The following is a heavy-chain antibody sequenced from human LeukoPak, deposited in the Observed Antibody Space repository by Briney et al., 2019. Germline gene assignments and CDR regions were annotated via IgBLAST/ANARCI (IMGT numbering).Heavy chain of an antibody. V-gene: IGHV4-34*01. CDR1: GGSFSGYY. Sequence: SETLSLTCAVYGGSFSGYYWSWIRQPPGKGLEWIGEINHSGSTNYNPSFKSRVTISVDTSKNQFSLKLSSVTAADTAVYYCARAQYYDILTGYYSYNWFDPWGQGTLVTVSS. CDR2: INHSGST. CDR3: ARAQYYDILTGYYSYNWFDP. D-gene: IGHD3-9*01. J-gene: IGHJ5*02.